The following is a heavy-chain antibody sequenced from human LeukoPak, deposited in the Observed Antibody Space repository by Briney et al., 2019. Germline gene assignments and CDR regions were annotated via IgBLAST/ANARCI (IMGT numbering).Heavy chain of an antibody. V-gene: IGHV3-23*01. CDR2: INGNGGST. D-gene: IGHD5-12*01. Sequence: GGSLRLSCVVSGLSFSTSAMSWVRQAPGKRPEWVSVINGNGGSTEYADSVKGRFTVSRDNSKNTLYLQMNSLRAEDTAVYYCARGRKWLRLFYYYYMDVWGKGTTVTVSS. CDR3: ARGRKWLRLFYYYYMDV. J-gene: IGHJ6*03. CDR1: GLSFSTSA.